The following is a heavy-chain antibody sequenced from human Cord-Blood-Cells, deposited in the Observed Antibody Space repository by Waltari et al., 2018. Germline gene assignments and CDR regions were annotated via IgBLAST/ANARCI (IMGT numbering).Heavy chain of an antibody. CDR3: ARVGAYCSGGSCYSDY. J-gene: IGHJ4*02. CDR2: IYLSGST. CDR1: GYTISSGYY. D-gene: IGHD2-15*01. V-gene: IGHV4-38-2*01. Sequence: QVQLQESGPGLVKPSETLSPTCAVSGYTISSGYYWGWIRQPPGKGLEWIGSIYLSGSTYYNPSLKSRVTISVDTSKNQFSLKLSSVTAADTAVYYCARVGAYCSGGSCYSDYWGQGTLVTVSS.